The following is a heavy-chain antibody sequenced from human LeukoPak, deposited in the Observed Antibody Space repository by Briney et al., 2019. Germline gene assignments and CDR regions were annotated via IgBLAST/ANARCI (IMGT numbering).Heavy chain of an antibody. CDR1: GYTFTGYY. J-gene: IGHJ1*01. V-gene: IGHV1-2*02. CDR3: AREVRQQPAEYFQH. D-gene: IGHD6-13*01. CDR2: INPNSGGT. Sequence: ASVKVSCKASGYTFTGYYMHWVRQAPGQGLEWMGWINPNSGGTNYAQKFQGRVTMTRDASISTAYMELSRLRSDDTAVYYCAREVRQQPAEYFQHWGQGTLVTVSS.